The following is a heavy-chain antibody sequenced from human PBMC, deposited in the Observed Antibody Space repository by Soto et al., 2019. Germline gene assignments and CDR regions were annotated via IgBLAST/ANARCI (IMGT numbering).Heavy chain of an antibody. J-gene: IGHJ2*01. Sequence: QVQLQESGPGLVKPSEPLSLTCTVSGGSISSYYWSWIRQPPGKGLEWIGYIYYSGSTNYNPSLKSRVTISVDTSKNQFSLKLSSVTAADTAVYYCARFTWYFDLWGRGTLVTVSS. CDR1: GGSISSYY. CDR3: ARFTWYFDL. V-gene: IGHV4-59*08. CDR2: IYYSGST.